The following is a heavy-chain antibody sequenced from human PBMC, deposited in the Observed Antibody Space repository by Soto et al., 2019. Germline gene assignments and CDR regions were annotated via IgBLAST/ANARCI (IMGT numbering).Heavy chain of an antibody. CDR2: ANGDETYT. CDR3: ARVVDRSYGGTDYALDAFDI. CDR1: GFSFSSYW. V-gene: IGHV3-74*01. Sequence: GGSLRLSCAASGFSFSSYWIHWVRQTPGKGLMWVACANGDETYTTYADSVKGRFTISRDNTKNTLFLQMNRLRVEDTALHSCARVVDRSYGGTDYALDAFDIWGQGTMVNVS. J-gene: IGHJ3*02. D-gene: IGHD2-15*01.